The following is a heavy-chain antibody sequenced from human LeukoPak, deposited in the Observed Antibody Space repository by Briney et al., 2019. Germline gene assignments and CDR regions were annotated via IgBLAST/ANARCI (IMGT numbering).Heavy chain of an antibody. D-gene: IGHD6-13*01. CDR2: ISYDGSNK. J-gene: IGHJ4*02. CDR1: GFTFSSYA. CDR3: ARGDSSRWYTPFDY. Sequence: GGSLRLSCAASGFTFSSYAMHWVRQAPGKGLEWVAVISYDGSNKYYADSVKGRFTISRDNSKNTLYLQMNSLRAEDTAVYYCARGDSSRWYTPFDYWGQGTLVTVSS. V-gene: IGHV3-30*04.